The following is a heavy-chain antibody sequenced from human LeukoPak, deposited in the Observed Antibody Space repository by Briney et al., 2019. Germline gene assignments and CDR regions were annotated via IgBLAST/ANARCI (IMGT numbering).Heavy chain of an antibody. D-gene: IGHD1-26*01. J-gene: IGHJ4*02. Sequence: SETLSLTCIVSGGSINSGSYYWSWIRQPAGKGLEWIGRIYTSGSTNYNPSLKIRVTISVDTSKNQFSLKLSSVTAADTAVYYCARGLSSSGSYWYYFDYWGQGTLVAVSS. CDR3: ARGLSSSGSYWYYFDY. CDR1: GGSINSGSYY. CDR2: IYTSGST. V-gene: IGHV4-61*02.